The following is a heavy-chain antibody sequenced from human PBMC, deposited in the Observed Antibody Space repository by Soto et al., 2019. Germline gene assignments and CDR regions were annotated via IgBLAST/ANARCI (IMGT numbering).Heavy chain of an antibody. V-gene: IGHV3-23*01. CDR2: ISRAGDSA. Sequence: GGSLRLSCAASGFTFSDHAMSWVRQAPGEGLEWVSTISRAGDSAYFAVSVKGRFTISRDNSKNTLHLQMNSLRVGDTAVYFCAKTRGLPSEFAPWGQGTLVTVSS. CDR3: AKTRGLPSEFAP. J-gene: IGHJ5*02. CDR1: GFTFSDHA.